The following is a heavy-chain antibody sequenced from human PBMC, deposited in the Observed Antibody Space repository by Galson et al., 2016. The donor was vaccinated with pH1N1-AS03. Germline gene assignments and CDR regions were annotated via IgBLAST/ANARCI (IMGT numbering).Heavy chain of an antibody. Sequence: SLRLSCAASGFTFSGYSMNWVRQAPGKGLEWVSTISSGGDYIYSSDPLKGRFAISRDNAKNSLYLQMNSLRAEDTAVYYCARDRPRYCSGTSCYVRYFDYWGQGTLVTVSS. D-gene: IGHD2-2*01. CDR2: ISSGGDYI. CDR1: GFTFSGYS. J-gene: IGHJ4*02. CDR3: ARDRPRYCSGTSCYVRYFDY. V-gene: IGHV3-21*01.